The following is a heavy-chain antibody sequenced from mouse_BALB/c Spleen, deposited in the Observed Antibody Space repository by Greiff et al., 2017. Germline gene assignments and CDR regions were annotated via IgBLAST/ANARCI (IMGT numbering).Heavy chain of an antibody. D-gene: IGHD1-1*01. CDR1: GFTFSSYA. V-gene: IGHV5-6-5*01. CDR3: ARDYYGSSDVTDY. Sequence: EVKLMESGGGLVKPGGSLTLSCAASGFTFSSYAMSWVRQTPEKRLEWVASISSGGSTYYPDSVKGRFTISRDNARNILYLQMSSLRSEDTAMYYCARDYYGSSDVTDYWGQGTTLTVSA. J-gene: IGHJ2*01. CDR2: ISSGGST.